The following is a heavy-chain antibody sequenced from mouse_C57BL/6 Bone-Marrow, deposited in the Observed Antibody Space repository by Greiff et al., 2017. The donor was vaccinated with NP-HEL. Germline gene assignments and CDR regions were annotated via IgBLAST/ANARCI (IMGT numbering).Heavy chain of an antibody. Sequence: VQLQQSGPELVKPGASVKISCKASGYAFSSSWMNWVKQRPGKGLEWIGRIYPGDGDTNYNGKFKGKATLTADKSSSTAYMQLSSLTSEDSAVYFCARYYYGSRYYYAMDYWGQGTSVTVSS. CDR3: ARYYYGSRYYYAMDY. CDR1: GYAFSSSW. V-gene: IGHV1-82*01. D-gene: IGHD1-1*01. J-gene: IGHJ4*01. CDR2: IYPGDGDT.